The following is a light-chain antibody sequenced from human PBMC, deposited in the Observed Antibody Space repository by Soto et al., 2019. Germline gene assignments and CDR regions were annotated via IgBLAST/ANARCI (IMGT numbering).Light chain of an antibody. CDR3: QQYNSWPRT. CDR2: GAS. J-gene: IGKJ1*01. Sequence: EIVMTQSPATLSVSPGERATLSCRASQGVNTNLAWYQQKPGQAPQLLIYGASTRATGVPARFNGSGSGTEFTLTITSLQSEGFATYSCQQYNSWPRTFGHGTKV. CDR1: QGVNTN. V-gene: IGKV3-15*01.